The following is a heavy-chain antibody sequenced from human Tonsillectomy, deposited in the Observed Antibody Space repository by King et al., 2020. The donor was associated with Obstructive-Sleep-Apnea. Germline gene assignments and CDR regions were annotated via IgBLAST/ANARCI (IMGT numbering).Heavy chain of an antibody. D-gene: IGHD6-19*01. CDR3: ARDSVPDQWLVRVGNDAFDI. Sequence: VQLVESGGGLVKPGGSLRLSCAASGFTFSSYSMNWVRQAPEKGLEWVSSISSSSSYIYYADSVKGRFTISRDNAKNSLYLQMNSLRAEDTAVYYCARDSVPDQWLVRVGNDAFDIWGQGTMVTVSS. CDR1: GFTFSSYS. CDR2: ISSSSSYI. V-gene: IGHV3-21*01. J-gene: IGHJ3*02.